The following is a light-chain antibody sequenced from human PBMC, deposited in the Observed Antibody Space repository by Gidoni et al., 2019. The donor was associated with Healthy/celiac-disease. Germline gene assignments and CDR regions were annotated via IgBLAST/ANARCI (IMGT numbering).Light chain of an antibody. CDR2: LGS. CDR3: MQALQTPYT. V-gene: IGKV2-28*01. CDR1: QSLLHSNGYNY. Sequence: DIVMTQSPLSLLVTPGEPASISCRPSQSLLHSNGYNYLDWYLQKPGQSPQLLIYLGSNRASGVPDMFSGSGSGTDFTLKISRVEAEDVGVYYCMQALQTPYTFGQGPKLEIK. J-gene: IGKJ2*01.